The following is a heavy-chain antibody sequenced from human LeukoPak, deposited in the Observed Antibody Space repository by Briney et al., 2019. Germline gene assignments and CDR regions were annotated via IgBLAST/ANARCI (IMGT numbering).Heavy chain of an antibody. J-gene: IGHJ3*02. CDR1: GFTFDDYA. V-gene: IGHV3-9*01. Sequence: GGSLRLSCAASGFTFDDYAMHWVRQAPGKGLEWVSGISWNSGSIGYADSVKGRFTISRDNAKNSLYLQMNSLRAEDTALYYCAKRGSFGAFDIWGQGTMVTVSS. CDR2: ISWNSGSI. CDR3: AKRGSFGAFDI. D-gene: IGHD3-10*01.